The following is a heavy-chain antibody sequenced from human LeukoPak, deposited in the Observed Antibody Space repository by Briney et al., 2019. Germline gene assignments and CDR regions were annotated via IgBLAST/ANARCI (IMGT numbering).Heavy chain of an antibody. D-gene: IGHD7-27*01. J-gene: IGHJ4*02. Sequence: PGGSLRLSCAASGFTFSDYYMSWIRQAPGKGLEWVSSISSSSSYIYYADSVKGRFTISRDNAKNSLYLQMNSLRAEDTAVYYCARGTAWGTFDYWGQGTLVTVSS. CDR1: GFTFSDYY. CDR3: ARGTAWGTFDY. CDR2: ISSSSSYI. V-gene: IGHV3-11*06.